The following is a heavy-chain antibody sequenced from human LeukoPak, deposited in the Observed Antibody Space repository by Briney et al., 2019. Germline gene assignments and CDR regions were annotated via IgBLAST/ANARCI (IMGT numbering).Heavy chain of an antibody. CDR2: LYSGGNT. D-gene: IGHD3-10*01. Sequence: GGSLRLSCAASGFSVSSNYMSWVRQAPGKGLEWVSVLYSGGNTHYADSVNGRFTISRDNSKNTLYLQMNSLRAEDTAVYYCAKDITVGAGSYYFDYWGQGTLVTVSS. J-gene: IGHJ4*02. V-gene: IGHV3-53*01. CDR1: GFSVSSNY. CDR3: AKDITVGAGSYYFDY.